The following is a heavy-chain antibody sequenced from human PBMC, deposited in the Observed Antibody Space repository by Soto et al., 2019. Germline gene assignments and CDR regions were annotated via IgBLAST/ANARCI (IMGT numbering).Heavy chain of an antibody. J-gene: IGHJ4*02. V-gene: IGHV4-4*02. Sequence: QVQLQESGPGLVKPSGTLSLTCTVSGESINRSYWWTWVRHFPAKGLQWIGEINHSGITTHNPSLTRRLTISVDKSNNQFSLKLTAVTAADTAVYYCASLDEDNPGYYKIASWGQGTLVTVSS. CDR2: INHSGIT. D-gene: IGHD3-9*01. CDR3: ASLDEDNPGYYKIAS. CDR1: GESINRSYW.